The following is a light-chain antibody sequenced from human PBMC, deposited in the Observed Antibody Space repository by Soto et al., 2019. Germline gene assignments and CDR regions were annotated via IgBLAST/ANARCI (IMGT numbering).Light chain of an antibody. J-gene: IGKJ1*01. CDR3: QQSYSTPWT. CDR2: AAS. Sequence: DLQMTQSPSSLSASVGVRVTITCRASQSISSYLNCYQQKPGKAPKLLIYAASSLQSGVPSRFSGSGSGTDFTLTISSLQPDDFATYYCQQSYSTPWTFGQGTKLEIK. CDR1: QSISSY. V-gene: IGKV1-39*01.